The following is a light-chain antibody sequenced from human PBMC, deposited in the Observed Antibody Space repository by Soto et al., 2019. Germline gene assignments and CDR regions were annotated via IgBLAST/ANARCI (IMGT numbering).Light chain of an antibody. CDR2: GNN. CDR1: SSNIGAGYD. J-gene: IGLJ2*01. Sequence: QSVLTQPPSVSGAPGQRVTISCTGSSSNIGAGYDVHWYQQLPGTAPKLLIYGNNNRPSGVPDRFSGSKSGTSASLAITGLQAEDEADYYCQSYDTSLSGSWVFDGGTKLTVL. CDR3: QSYDTSLSGSWV. V-gene: IGLV1-40*01.